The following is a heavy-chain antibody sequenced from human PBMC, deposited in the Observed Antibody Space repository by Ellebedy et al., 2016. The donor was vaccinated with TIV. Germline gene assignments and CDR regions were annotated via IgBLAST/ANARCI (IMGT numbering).Heavy chain of an antibody. V-gene: IGHV2-70*17. J-gene: IGHJ4*01. CDR3: AGGRSSGWAFDY. Sequence: SGPTLVKPTGTLTLTCTFSGFSLSTSGMCVNWIRQPPGEALEWLARIDWDDDKFYNTSLRARLAISKDSSKNQVVLTVTNMDPVDTATYYCAGGRSSGWAFDYWGQGTLVTVSS. CDR2: IDWDDDK. D-gene: IGHD6-19*01. CDR1: GFSLSTSGMC.